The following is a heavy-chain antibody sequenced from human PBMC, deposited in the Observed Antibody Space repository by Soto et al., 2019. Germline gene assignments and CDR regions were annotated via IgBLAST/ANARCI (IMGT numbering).Heavy chain of an antibody. J-gene: IGHJ2*01. D-gene: IGHD2-21*02. Sequence: QVQLVESGGGVVQPGRSLRLSCAASGFTFSSYAMHWVRQAPGKGLEWVAVISYDGSNKYYADSVKGRFTISRDNSKNTLYLQMNSLRTEDTAVYYCARSLWRDDCNWGYFDLWGRGTLVTVSS. CDR3: ARSLWRDDCNWGYFDL. CDR1: GFTFSSYA. CDR2: ISYDGSNK. V-gene: IGHV3-30-3*01.